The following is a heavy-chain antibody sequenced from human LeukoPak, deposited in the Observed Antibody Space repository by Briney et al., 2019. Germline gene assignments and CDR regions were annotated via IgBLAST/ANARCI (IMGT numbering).Heavy chain of an antibody. D-gene: IGHD5-18*01. CDR1: GFPLSSYA. CDR2: ISYGGSNK. Sequence: GRSLRLSCAASGFPLSSYAMHWVRQAPGKGLEWVAVISYGGSNKYYADSVKGRFTVSRDNSMNTLYLKMNSLRAEDTAVYYCARSPYSYGYFDYWGQGTLVTVSS. V-gene: IGHV3-30-3*01. J-gene: IGHJ4*02. CDR3: ARSPYSYGYFDY.